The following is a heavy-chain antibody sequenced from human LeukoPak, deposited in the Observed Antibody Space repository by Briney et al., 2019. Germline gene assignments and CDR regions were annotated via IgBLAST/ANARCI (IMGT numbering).Heavy chain of an antibody. J-gene: IGHJ3*02. D-gene: IGHD6-19*01. Sequence: SETLSLTCTVSGGSISSGDYYWSWIRQPPGKGLEWIGYIYYSGSTYYNPSLKSRVTISVDTSKNQFSLKLSSVTAADTAVYYCARGYIAVAHDAFDIWGQGTMVTVSS. CDR2: IYYSGST. CDR3: ARGYIAVAHDAFDI. CDR1: GGSISSGDYY. V-gene: IGHV4-30-4*08.